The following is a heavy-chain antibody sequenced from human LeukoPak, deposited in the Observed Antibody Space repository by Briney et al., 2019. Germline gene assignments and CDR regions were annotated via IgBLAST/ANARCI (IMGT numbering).Heavy chain of an antibody. CDR2: IYSDNT. J-gene: IGHJ4*02. CDR3: AKDSHWNDFDY. D-gene: IGHD1-1*01. CDR1: GFTVSSNS. V-gene: IGHV3-53*01. Sequence: GGSLRLSCTVSGFTVSSNSMSWVRQAPGKGLEWVSFIYSDNTHYSDSVKGRFTISRDNSKNTLYLQMNSLRAEDTAVYYCAKDSHWNDFDYWGQGTLVTVSS.